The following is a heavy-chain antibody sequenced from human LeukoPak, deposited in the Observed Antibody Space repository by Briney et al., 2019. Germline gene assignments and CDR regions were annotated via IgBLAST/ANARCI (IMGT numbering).Heavy chain of an antibody. V-gene: IGHV4-39*07. CDR2: IHYSGST. Sequence: SETLSLTCTVSGGSISGSGYYWGWIRQPPGKGLEWIGSIHYSGSTNYNPSLKSRVTISVDTSKNQFSLKLSSVTAADTAVYYCARAETGYDILTGYYNNWFDPWGQGTLVTVSS. CDR1: GGSISGSGYY. D-gene: IGHD3-9*01. CDR3: ARAETGYDILTGYYNNWFDP. J-gene: IGHJ5*02.